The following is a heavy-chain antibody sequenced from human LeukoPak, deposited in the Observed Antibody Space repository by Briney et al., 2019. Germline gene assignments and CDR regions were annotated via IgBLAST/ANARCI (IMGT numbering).Heavy chain of an antibody. Sequence: GESLKISCKGSGYSFTSYWIGWVRQMPGKGLEWMGIIYPGDSDTRYSSSFQGQVTISAHKSISTAYLQWSSLKASDTAMYYCARHTAVPAAIDAFDIWGQGTMVTVSS. J-gene: IGHJ3*02. V-gene: IGHV5-51*01. CDR1: GYSFTSYW. CDR2: IYPGDSDT. CDR3: ARHTAVPAAIDAFDI. D-gene: IGHD2-2*01.